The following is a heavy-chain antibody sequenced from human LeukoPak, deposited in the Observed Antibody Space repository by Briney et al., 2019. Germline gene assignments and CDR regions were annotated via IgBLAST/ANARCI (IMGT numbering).Heavy chain of an antibody. D-gene: IGHD3-22*01. J-gene: IGHJ4*02. CDR3: ARVQDSSGYGPFDF. V-gene: IGHV4-30-4*01. CDR1: GESISSDDYY. CDR2: IYNSGST. Sequence: SETLSLTCTVSGESISSDDYYWSWIRQPPGKGLEWIGYIYNSGSTYYNPSLESRLTISLDTSKNQFSLRLSSVTAADTAVYYCARVQDSSGYGPFDFWGQGTLVTVSS.